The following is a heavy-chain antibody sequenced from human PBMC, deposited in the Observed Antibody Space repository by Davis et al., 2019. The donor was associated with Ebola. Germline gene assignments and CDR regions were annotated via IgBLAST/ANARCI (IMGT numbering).Heavy chain of an antibody. Sequence: GESLKISCAASGFAFSTYGMHWVRQAPGKGLEWVAFIRYDGSNKYYADSVKGRFTISRDNSKNTLYLQTNSLRAEDTAVYYCATVGYGDYDRGWGQGTLVTVSS. CDR2: IRYDGSNK. D-gene: IGHD4-17*01. CDR3: ATVGYGDYDRG. CDR1: GFAFSTYG. V-gene: IGHV3-30*02. J-gene: IGHJ4*02.